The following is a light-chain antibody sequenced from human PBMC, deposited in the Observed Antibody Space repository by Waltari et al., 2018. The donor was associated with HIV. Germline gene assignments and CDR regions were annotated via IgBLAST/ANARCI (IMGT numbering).Light chain of an antibody. CDR2: MNN. V-gene: IGLV1-47*01. CDR1: SSNIGSNY. J-gene: IGLJ1*01. CDR3: SAWDDSPYV. Sequence: QSVLTQSPSASGTPGQRGTIACSGSSSNIGSNYGYWYQRLPGTAPKLLIYMNNPPPSGVPDRFSGSKSGTSASLAINGLRSEADADYYCSAWDDSPYVFGTGTKLTVL.